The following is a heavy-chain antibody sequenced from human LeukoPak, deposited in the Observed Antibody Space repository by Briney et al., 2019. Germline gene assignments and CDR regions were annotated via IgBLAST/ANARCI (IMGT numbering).Heavy chain of an antibody. J-gene: IGHJ4*02. D-gene: IGHD3-22*01. CDR2: IYYSGTT. CDR3: ARHYYDSSGYRRDYYFDY. CDR1: GGSISSSSDY. V-gene: IGHV4-39*01. Sequence: SETLSLTCTVSGGSISSSSDYWGWIRQPPGKGLEYIGSIYYSGTTYYNPSLKSRVSMSVGVSKNQFSLKLSSVTAADTAVYYCARHYYDSSGYRRDYYFDYWGQGTLVTVSS.